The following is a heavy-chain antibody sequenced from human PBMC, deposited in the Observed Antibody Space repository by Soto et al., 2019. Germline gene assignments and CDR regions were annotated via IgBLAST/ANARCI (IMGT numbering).Heavy chain of an antibody. V-gene: IGHV3-15*01. CDR3: TSDPRPHRCFDP. D-gene: IGHD2-8*01. Sequence: KPGGSLRLSCAASEFTFTDAWMNWVRQAPGMGLEWVGRIKSKSDGGTTDYAAPVKGRFTISRDDSKKTLYLEMKSLKTEDTAIYYCTSDPRPHRCFDPWGPGTLVTVSS. CDR1: EFTFTDAW. CDR2: IKSKSDGGTT. J-gene: IGHJ5*02.